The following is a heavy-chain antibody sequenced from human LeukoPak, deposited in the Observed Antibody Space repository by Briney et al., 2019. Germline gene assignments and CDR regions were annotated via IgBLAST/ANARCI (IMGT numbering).Heavy chain of an antibody. V-gene: IGHV1-2*02. Sequence: ASVKVSCKASGYTFTGYYMHWVRQAPGQGLEWMGWINPNSGGTNYAQKFQGRVTMTRDTSISTAYMELSRLRSDDTAVYYCARAGVKGSGSYRDYWGQGTLVTVSS. CDR2: INPNSGGT. D-gene: IGHD3-10*01. J-gene: IGHJ4*02. CDR3: ARAGVKGSGSYRDY. CDR1: GYTFTGYY.